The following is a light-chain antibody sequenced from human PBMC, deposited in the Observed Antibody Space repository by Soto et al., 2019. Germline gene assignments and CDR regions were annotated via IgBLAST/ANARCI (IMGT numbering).Light chain of an antibody. CDR3: QQYNSYLGYT. V-gene: IGKV1-5*03. CDR2: KAS. Sequence: DIQMTQSPSTLSASVGDRVTITCGASQSISSWLAWYQQKPGKAPKLLIYKASSLESGVPSRFSGSGSGTEFTLTISSLQPDDFATHYCQQYNSYLGYTFGQGTKLEIK. J-gene: IGKJ2*01. CDR1: QSISSW.